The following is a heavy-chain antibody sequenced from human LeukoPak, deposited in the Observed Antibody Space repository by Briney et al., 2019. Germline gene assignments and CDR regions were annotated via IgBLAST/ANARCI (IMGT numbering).Heavy chain of an antibody. CDR3: ARLAWGRLDY. V-gene: IGHV4-59*08. Sequence: SETLSLTCSVSGGSISSYYWSWIRQPPGKQLEWIGYIYYSGSTNYNPSLKSRITISVDTSKNQFSLKLSSVTAADTAVYYCARLAWGRLDYWGQGTLVTVSS. J-gene: IGHJ4*02. CDR2: IYYSGST. D-gene: IGHD7-27*01. CDR1: GGSISSYY.